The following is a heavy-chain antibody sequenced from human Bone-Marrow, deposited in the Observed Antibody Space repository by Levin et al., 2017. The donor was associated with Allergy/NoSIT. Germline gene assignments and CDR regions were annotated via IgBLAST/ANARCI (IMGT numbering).Heavy chain of an antibody. CDR3: ATLLESRPIFDN. Sequence: GESLKISCAASGFTFSSSWMSWVRQAPGKGLEWVATIKYDGNAKNYVDSVKGRFSISRDNAERSADLLMNSLRAEDTAVYYCATLLESRPIFDNWGQGTLVTVSS. CDR2: IKYDGNAK. J-gene: IGHJ4*02. D-gene: IGHD3-22*01. CDR1: GFTFSSSW. V-gene: IGHV3-7*01.